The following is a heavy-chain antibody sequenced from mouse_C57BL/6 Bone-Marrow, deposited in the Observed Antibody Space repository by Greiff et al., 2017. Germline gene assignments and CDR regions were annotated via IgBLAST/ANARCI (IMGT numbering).Heavy chain of an antibody. V-gene: IGHV1-15*01. Sequence: VKLQESGAELVRPGASVTLSCKASGYTFTDYEMHWVKQTPVHGLEWIGAIDPETGGTAYNQKFKGKAILTADKSSSTAYMELRSLTSEDSAVYYCTRRAYYSNYGAMDYWGQGTSVTVSS. J-gene: IGHJ4*01. CDR3: TRRAYYSNYGAMDY. CDR1: GYTFTDYE. CDR2: IDPETGGT. D-gene: IGHD2-5*01.